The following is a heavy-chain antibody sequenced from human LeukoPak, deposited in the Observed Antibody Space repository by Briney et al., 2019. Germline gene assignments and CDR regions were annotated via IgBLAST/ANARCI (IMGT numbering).Heavy chain of an antibody. CDR1: GFTFSSYA. J-gene: IGHJ4*02. V-gene: IGHV3-7*01. Sequence: GGSLRLSCAASGFTFSSYAMHWVRQAPGKGLEWVANIKEDGSEKYYVASVKGRFTISRDNAKKSLYLQMNSLRAEDTAVYFCARDRSIGTTTGSLFDYWGQGTLVTVSS. CDR3: ARDRSIGTTTGSLFDY. D-gene: IGHD1-1*01. CDR2: IKEDGSEK.